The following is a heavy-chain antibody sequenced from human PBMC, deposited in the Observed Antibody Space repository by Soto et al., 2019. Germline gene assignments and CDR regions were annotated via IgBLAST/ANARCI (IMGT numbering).Heavy chain of an antibody. Sequence: GASVKVSYKASGYTFTSYYMHWVRQAPGQGLEWMGIINPSGGSTSYAQKFQGRVTMTRDTSTSTVYMELSSLRSEDTAVYYCARSGYSYGYFDYWGQGTLVTVSS. CDR3: ARSGYSYGYFDY. CDR2: INPSGGST. J-gene: IGHJ4*02. V-gene: IGHV1-46*01. D-gene: IGHD5-18*01. CDR1: GYTFTSYY.